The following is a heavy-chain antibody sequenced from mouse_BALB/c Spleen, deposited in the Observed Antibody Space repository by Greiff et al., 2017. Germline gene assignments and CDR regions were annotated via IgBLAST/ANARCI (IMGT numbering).Heavy chain of an antibody. J-gene: IGHJ2*01. D-gene: IGHD2-4*01. CDR1: GYSITSGYY. V-gene: IGHV3-6*02. CDR2: ISYDGSN. Sequence: EVQLQESGPGLVKPSQSLSLTCSVTGYSITSGYYWNWIRQFPGNKLEWMGYISYDGSNNYNPSLKNRISITRDTSKNQFFLKLNSVTTEDTATYYCARWAMITTLGVYYFDYWGQGTTLTVSS. CDR3: ARWAMITTLGVYYFDY.